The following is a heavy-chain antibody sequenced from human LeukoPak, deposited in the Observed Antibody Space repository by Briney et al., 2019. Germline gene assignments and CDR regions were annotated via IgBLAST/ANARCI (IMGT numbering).Heavy chain of an antibody. CDR1: GLTVSSKY. J-gene: IGHJ3*02. Sequence: PGGSLRLSCAASGLTVSSKYMSWVRQAPGKGLEWVSVIYNNGNTHYADSVKGRFTISRDNSKNTLYLHMNSLRTEDTAVYYCARDRVYLGREDAFDIWGQGTMVTVSS. CDR3: ARDRVYLGREDAFDI. V-gene: IGHV3-53*01. CDR2: IYNNGNT. D-gene: IGHD7-27*01.